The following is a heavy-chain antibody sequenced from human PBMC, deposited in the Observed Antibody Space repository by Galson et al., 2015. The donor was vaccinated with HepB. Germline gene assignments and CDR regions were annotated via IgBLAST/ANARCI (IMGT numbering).Heavy chain of an antibody. CDR1: GFTFRSYG. J-gene: IGHJ4*02. D-gene: IGHD6-19*01. CDR3: ARGRSSGWYSLYYFDY. V-gene: IGHV3-33*01. CDR2: TWYDGGNK. Sequence: SLRLSCAASGFTFRSYGMHWVRQAPGKGMEWVAVTWYDGGNKYYADSVKGRFTISRDNSKNTLYLQMNSLRAEDTAVYYCARGRSSGWYSLYYFDYWVQGTLVPVSS.